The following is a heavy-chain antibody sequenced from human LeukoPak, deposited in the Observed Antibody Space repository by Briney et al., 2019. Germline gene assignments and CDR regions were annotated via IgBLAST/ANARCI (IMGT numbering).Heavy chain of an antibody. CDR1: GGSISSYY. D-gene: IGHD3-3*01. CDR3: ARGHDFWSGYYSFDY. Sequence: PSETLSLTCTVSGGSISSYYWSWIRQPAGKGLEWIGRIYTSGSTNYNPSLKSRVTISVDTSKNQFSLKLSSVTAADTAVYYCARGHDFWSGYYSFDYWGQGTLVTVSS. J-gene: IGHJ4*02. V-gene: IGHV4-4*07. CDR2: IYTSGST.